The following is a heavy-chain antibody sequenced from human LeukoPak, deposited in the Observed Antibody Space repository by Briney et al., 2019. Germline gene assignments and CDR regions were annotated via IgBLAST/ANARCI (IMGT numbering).Heavy chain of an antibody. Sequence: GGSLRLSCAASGFTFSSYSMNWVRQAPGKGLEWVSYISSSSSTIYHADSVKGRFTISRDNAKNSLYLQMNSLRAEDTAVYYCARGGHYWGQGTLVTVSS. J-gene: IGHJ4*02. V-gene: IGHV3-48*01. CDR2: ISSSSSTI. CDR3: ARGGHY. CDR1: GFTFSSYS. D-gene: IGHD1-26*01.